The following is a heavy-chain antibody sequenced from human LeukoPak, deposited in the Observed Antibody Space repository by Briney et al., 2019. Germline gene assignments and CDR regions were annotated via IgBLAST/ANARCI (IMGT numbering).Heavy chain of an antibody. CDR2: ISGSGGST. CDR3: AKVKTVTTSHYDY. J-gene: IGHJ4*02. V-gene: IGHV3-23*01. Sequence: GGSLRLSCAASGFTFSSYAMSWVRQAPGKGLEWVSAISGSGGSTYYADSVKGRFTISRDNSKDTLYLQMNSLRAEDTAVYYCAKVKTVTTSHYDYWGQGTLVTVSS. CDR1: GFTFSSYA. D-gene: IGHD4-17*01.